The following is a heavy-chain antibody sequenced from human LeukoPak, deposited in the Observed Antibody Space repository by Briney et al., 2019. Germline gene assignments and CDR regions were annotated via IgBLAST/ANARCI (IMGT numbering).Heavy chain of an antibody. D-gene: IGHD1-14*01. CDR3: ARHETISSEIYFDY. CDR2: IHNSGRT. CDR1: GGSVSSYY. V-gene: IGHV4-59*08. Sequence: ASETLSLTCSVSGGSVSSYYWSWIRQSPGKGLEWIGYIHNSGRTNYNPSLKSRVTGFVDTSKNQVSLRLSSVTAADTAVYYCARHETISSEIYFDYWGQGALVTVS. J-gene: IGHJ4*02.